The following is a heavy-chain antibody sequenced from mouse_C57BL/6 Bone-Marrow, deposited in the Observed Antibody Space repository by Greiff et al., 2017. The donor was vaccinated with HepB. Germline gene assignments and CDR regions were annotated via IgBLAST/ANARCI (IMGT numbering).Heavy chain of an antibody. CDR2: IDPNSGGT. CDR3: ARKRIYYGYDAAMDY. CDR1: GYTFTSYW. Sequence: QVQLKQPGAELVKPGASVKLSCKASGYTFTSYWMHWVKQRPGRGLEWIGRIDPNSGGTKYNEKFKSKATLTVDKPSSTAYMQLSSLTSEDSAVYYCARKRIYYGYDAAMDYWGQGTSVTVSS. V-gene: IGHV1-72*01. J-gene: IGHJ4*01. D-gene: IGHD2-2*01.